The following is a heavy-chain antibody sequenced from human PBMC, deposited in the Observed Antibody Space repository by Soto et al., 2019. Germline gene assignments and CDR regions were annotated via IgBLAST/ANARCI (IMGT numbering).Heavy chain of an antibody. CDR2: ISTYNGNT. J-gene: IGHJ6*02. CDR3: ARDPYHVLMVNAPNLYGMDV. V-gene: IGHV1-18*01. D-gene: IGHD2-8*01. CDR1: GYTFTTYD. Sequence: ASVKVSCKASGYTFTTYDISWVRQAPGQGLEWMGRISTYNGNTKYPQSLQGRLTMTTDTSTTTAYMELRSLRSDDTAVYYCARDPYHVLMVNAPNLYGMDVWGQGTTVTVSS.